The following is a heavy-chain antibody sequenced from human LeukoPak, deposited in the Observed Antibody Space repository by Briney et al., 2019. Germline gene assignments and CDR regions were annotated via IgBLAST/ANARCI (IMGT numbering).Heavy chain of an antibody. V-gene: IGHV1-18*01. CDR3: ARGKEREPFDL. Sequence: GASVKVSCKASGYTFISYGISWVRQAPGQGLEWVGWIFTYNGDTKYEKKFQGRVTMTTDSSTNTVYLELRSLRSDDTAVYYCARGKEREPFDLWGQGTLVTVSS. D-gene: IGHD1-1*01. J-gene: IGHJ4*02. CDR2: IFTYNGDT. CDR1: GYTFISYG.